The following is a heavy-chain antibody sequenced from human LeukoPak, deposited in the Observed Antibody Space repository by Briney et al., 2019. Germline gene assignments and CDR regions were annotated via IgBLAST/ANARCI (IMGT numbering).Heavy chain of an antibody. J-gene: IGHJ4*02. V-gene: IGHV4-34*01. CDR1: GGSFSGYY. CDR2: INHSGST. CDR3: ARGLIGGSYYGGGPFDY. D-gene: IGHD1-26*01. Sequence: PSETLSLTCAVYGGSFSGYYWSWIRQPPGKGLEWIGEINHSGSTNYNPSLKSRITISVDTSKNQFSLKLSSVTAADTAVYYCARGLIGGSYYGGGPFDYWGQGTLVTVSS.